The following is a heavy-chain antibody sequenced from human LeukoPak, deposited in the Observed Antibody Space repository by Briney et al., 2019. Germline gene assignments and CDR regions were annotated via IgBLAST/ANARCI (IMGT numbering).Heavy chain of an antibody. V-gene: IGHV3-48*01. Sequence: PAGGSLRLSCAASGFTFSSYSMNWVRQAPGKGLEWVSYISSSSSTIYYADSVKGRFTISRDNAKNSLYLQINSLRAEDTAVYYCARRDGYWGQGTLVTVSS. CDR2: ISSSSSTI. CDR3: ARRDGY. J-gene: IGHJ4*02. D-gene: IGHD5-24*01. CDR1: GFTFSSYS.